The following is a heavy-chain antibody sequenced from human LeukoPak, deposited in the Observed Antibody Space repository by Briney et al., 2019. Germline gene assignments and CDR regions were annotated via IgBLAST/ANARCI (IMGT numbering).Heavy chain of an antibody. CDR1: GGTFSSYA. CDR3: ARVKTYCSSTSCYTGALWGYYYYMDV. V-gene: IGHV1-18*01. Sequence: ASVKVSCKASGGTFSSYAISWVRQAPGQGLEWMGWISAYNGNTNYAQKLQGRVTMTTDTSTSTAYMELRSLRSDDTAVYYCARVKTYCSSTSCYTGALWGYYYYMDVWGKGTTVTVSS. CDR2: ISAYNGNT. D-gene: IGHD2-2*02. J-gene: IGHJ6*03.